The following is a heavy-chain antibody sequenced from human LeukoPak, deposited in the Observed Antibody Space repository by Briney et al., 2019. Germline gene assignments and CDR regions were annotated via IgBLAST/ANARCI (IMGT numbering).Heavy chain of an antibody. Sequence: ASVKVSCKASGGTFSSYAISWARQAPGQGLEWMGGIIPIFGTANYAQKFQGRVTITADESTSTAYMELSSLRSEDTAVYYCATYGDYRDFDYWGQGTLVTVSS. CDR1: GGTFSSYA. CDR2: IIPIFGTA. J-gene: IGHJ4*02. CDR3: ATYGDYRDFDY. V-gene: IGHV1-69*13. D-gene: IGHD4-17*01.